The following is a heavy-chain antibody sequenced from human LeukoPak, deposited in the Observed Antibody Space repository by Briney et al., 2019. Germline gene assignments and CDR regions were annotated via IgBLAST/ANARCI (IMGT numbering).Heavy chain of an antibody. CDR1: GYTFTGYY. J-gene: IGHJ4*02. Sequence: ASVKVSCKASGYTFTGYYMHWVRQAPGQGLEWMGWISAYNGDTNYAQKLQGRVTMTTDTSTSTAYMELRSLRSDDTAVYYCASLVDYSMNWGQGTLVTVSS. D-gene: IGHD4/OR15-4a*01. V-gene: IGHV1-18*04. CDR3: ASLVDYSMN. CDR2: ISAYNGDT.